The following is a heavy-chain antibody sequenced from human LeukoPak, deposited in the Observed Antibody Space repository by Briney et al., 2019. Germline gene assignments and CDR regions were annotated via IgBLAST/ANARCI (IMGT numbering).Heavy chain of an antibody. CDR3: ATAIFGVEFDY. Sequence: PSETLSLTCTVSGGSISSYYWSWIRQPPGKGLEWIGYIYYSGSTNYNPSLKSRVTISVDTSKNQFSLKLSSVTAADTAVYYCATAIFGVEFDYWGQGTLVTVSS. D-gene: IGHD3-3*01. V-gene: IGHV4-59*01. CDR2: IYYSGST. J-gene: IGHJ4*02. CDR1: GGSISSYY.